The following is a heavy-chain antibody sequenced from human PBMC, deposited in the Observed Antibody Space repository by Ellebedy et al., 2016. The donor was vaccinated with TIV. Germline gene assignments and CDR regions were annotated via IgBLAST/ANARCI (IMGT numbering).Heavy chain of an antibody. D-gene: IGHD3-10*01. J-gene: IGHJ4*02. CDR3: ARSTVRGKYYFDN. V-gene: IGHV1-46*01. Sequence: AASVKVSCKASGYTFTSYYMHWVRQAPGLGLEWMGIINPSGGSTSYAQKFQGRITVTRDTSTSTLSMELSSLSSEDTAVYYCARSTVRGKYYFDNWGQGTLVTVSS. CDR1: GYTFTSYY. CDR2: INPSGGST.